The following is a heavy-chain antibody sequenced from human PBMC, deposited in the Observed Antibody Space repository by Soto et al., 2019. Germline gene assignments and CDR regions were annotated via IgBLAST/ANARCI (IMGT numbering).Heavy chain of an antibody. J-gene: IGHJ5*02. V-gene: IGHV3-23*01. D-gene: IGHD3-22*01. CDR2: ISGSGGST. Sequence: GGSLRLSCAASGFTFSSYAMSWVRQAPGKGLEWVSEISGSGGSTYYADSVKGRFTISRDNSTNTLYLQMNSLRAEDTAVYYCAKKRISVIVPLPDWFDPWGQGTLVTVS. CDR1: GFTFSSYA. CDR3: AKKRISVIVPLPDWFDP.